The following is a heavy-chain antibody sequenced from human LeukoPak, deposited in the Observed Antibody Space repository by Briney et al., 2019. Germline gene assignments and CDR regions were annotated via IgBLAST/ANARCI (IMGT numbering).Heavy chain of an antibody. CDR1: GFSFSIFW. Sequence: GGSLRLSCAASGFSFSIFWMSWVRQAPGKGLEWVANIKDDRSEKYYVDSVKGRFTISRDNAKNSLYLQMNSLRADDTAVYYCARDDSRYSGSPDYWGQGTRVTVSS. CDR3: ARDDSRYSGSPDY. D-gene: IGHD1-26*01. CDR2: IKDDRSEK. J-gene: IGHJ4*02. V-gene: IGHV3-7*01.